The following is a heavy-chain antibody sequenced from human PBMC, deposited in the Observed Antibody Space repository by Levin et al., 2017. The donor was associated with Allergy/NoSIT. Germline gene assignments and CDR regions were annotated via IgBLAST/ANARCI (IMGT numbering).Heavy chain of an antibody. J-gene: IGHJ4*02. CDR1: GGTFSSYA. Sequence: SVKVSCKASGGTFSSYAISWVRQAPGQGLEWMGGIIPIFGTANYAQKFQGRVTITADESTSTAYMELSSLRSEDTAVYYCARDLRVVDDSSGYYYACEYWGQGTLVTVSS. V-gene: IGHV1-69*13. D-gene: IGHD3-22*01. CDR2: IIPIFGTA. CDR3: ARDLRVVDDSSGYYYACEY.